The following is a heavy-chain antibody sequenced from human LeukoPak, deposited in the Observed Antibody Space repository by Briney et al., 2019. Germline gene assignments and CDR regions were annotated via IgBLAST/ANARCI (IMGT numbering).Heavy chain of an antibody. CDR3: AGLRGYSNS. V-gene: IGHV4-39*01. Sequence: KPSETLSLTCTVSGGSISSGSYYWGWIRQPPGRGLEWIGSIFYSGSTYYNPSLKSRVTISVDTSKSQFSLKLNSVTAADTAVYYCAGLRGYSNSWGQGTLVTVSS. D-gene: IGHD5-18*01. J-gene: IGHJ5*02. CDR1: GGSISSGSYY. CDR2: IFYSGST.